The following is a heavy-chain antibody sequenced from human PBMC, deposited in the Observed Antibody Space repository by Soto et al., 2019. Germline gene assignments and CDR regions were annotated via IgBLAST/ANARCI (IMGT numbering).Heavy chain of an antibody. CDR1: GGSISSYY. CDR2: IYYSGST. J-gene: IGHJ5*02. D-gene: IGHD6-13*01. CDR3: ARLKYSSSWHWFDP. V-gene: IGHV4-59*08. Sequence: SETLSLTWTVSGGSISSYYWSWIRQPPGKGLEWIGYIYYSGSTNYNPSLKSRVTISVDTSKNQFSLKLSSVTAADTAVYYCARLKYSSSWHWFDPWGQGTLVTVSS.